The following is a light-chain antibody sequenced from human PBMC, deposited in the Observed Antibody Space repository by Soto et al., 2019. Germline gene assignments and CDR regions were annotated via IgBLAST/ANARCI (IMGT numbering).Light chain of an antibody. Sequence: QSVLTQPASVSGSPGQSITISCTGTSSDVGGYNYVSWYQHHPGKAPKLMIYEVSNRPSGVSNRFSGSKSGNTASLTISGLQAEDEADYYCSSFTSYTIIFGGGTKLTVL. J-gene: IGLJ2*01. CDR3: SSFTSYTII. V-gene: IGLV2-14*01. CDR2: EVS. CDR1: SSDVGGYNY.